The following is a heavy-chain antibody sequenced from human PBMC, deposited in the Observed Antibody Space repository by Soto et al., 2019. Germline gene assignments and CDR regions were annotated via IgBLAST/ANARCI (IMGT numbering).Heavy chain of an antibody. J-gene: IGHJ5*02. Sequence: SLRLSCAASGFTFSSYSMNWVRQAPGKGLEWVSSISSSSSYIYYADSVKGRFTISRGNSKNTLYLQMNSLRAEDTAVYYCAKGKNDLRANWFDPWGQGTLVTVSS. V-gene: IGHV3-21*04. CDR3: AKGKNDLRANWFDP. CDR2: ISSSSSYI. D-gene: IGHD1-1*01. CDR1: GFTFSSYS.